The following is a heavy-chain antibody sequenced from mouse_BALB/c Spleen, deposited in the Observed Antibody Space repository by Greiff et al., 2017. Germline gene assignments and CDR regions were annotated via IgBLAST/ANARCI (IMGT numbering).Heavy chain of an antibody. J-gene: IGHJ3*01. Sequence: EVHLVESGGGLVQPGGSRKLSCAASGFTFSSFGMHWVRQAPEKGLEWVAYISSGSSTIYYADTVKGRFTISRDNPKNTLFLQMTSLRSEDTAMYYCAKEYFYYGSAWFAYWGQGTLVTVSA. CDR1: GFTFSSFG. CDR2: ISSGSSTI. D-gene: IGHD1-1*01. V-gene: IGHV5-17*02. CDR3: AKEYFYYGSAWFAY.